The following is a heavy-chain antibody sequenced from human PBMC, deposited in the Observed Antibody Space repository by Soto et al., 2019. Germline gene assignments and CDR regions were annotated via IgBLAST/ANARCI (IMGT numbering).Heavy chain of an antibody. CDR1: GDTFSTYS. CDR3: AQEARVLVASTVSTDLHNYAIDV. V-gene: IGHV1-69*12. D-gene: IGHD3-3*02. CDR2: IIPRSATS. J-gene: IGHJ6*02. Sequence: QVQLVQSGAEVKKPGSSVKVSCKASGDTFSTYSITWMRHVPGQGLEWMGGIIPRSATSNYAHKFQGRATMTADESTSAADIDLSGLRSEATAVYFCAQEARVLVASTVSTDLHNYAIDVWGQGTTVTVSS.